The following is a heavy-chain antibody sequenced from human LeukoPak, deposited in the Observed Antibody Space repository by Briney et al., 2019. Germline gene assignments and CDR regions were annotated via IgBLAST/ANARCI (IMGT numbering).Heavy chain of an antibody. CDR3: ARAVSTSYYFDY. CDR2: INHSGST. V-gene: IGHV4-34*01. Sequence: SETLSLTCAVYGGSFSGYYWSWIRQPPGKGREWIGEINHSGSTNYNPSLKSRVTISVDTSKNQFSLKLSSGTAADTAVYYCARAVSTSYYFDYWGQGTLVTVSS. CDR1: GGSFSGYY. D-gene: IGHD2-2*01. J-gene: IGHJ4*02.